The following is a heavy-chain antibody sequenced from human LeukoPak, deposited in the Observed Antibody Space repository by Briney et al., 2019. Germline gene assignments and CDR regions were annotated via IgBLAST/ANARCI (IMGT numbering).Heavy chain of an antibody. CDR3: ASSLRIPVAP. D-gene: IGHD6-19*01. Sequence: KASETLSLTCGVYGGSFSGYYWSWIRQPPGKGLEWIGEINHSGSTNYNPSLKSRVTISVDTSKNQFSLKLNSVTAADTAVYYCASSLRIPVAPWGQGTLVTVSS. J-gene: IGHJ5*02. V-gene: IGHV4-34*01. CDR2: INHSGST. CDR1: GGSFSGYY.